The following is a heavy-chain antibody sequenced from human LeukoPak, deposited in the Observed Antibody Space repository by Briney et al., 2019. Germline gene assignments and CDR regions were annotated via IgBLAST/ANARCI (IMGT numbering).Heavy chain of an antibody. CDR1: GYTFTSYA. Sequence: GPVKVSCKASGYTFTSYAMNWVRQAPGQGLEWMGWINTNTGNPTYAQGFTGRFVFSLDTSVSTAYLQISSLMAEDTAVYYCARGYTGEDDYYFDYWGQGTLVTVSS. CDR2: INTNTGNP. CDR3: ARGYTGEDDYYFDY. V-gene: IGHV7-4-1*02. D-gene: IGHD7-27*01. J-gene: IGHJ4*02.